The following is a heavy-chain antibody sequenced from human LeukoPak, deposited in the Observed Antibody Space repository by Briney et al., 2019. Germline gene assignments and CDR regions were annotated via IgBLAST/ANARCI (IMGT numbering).Heavy chain of an antibody. J-gene: IGHJ3*02. CDR3: ARRRVDIVVVVAATPVDAFDI. CDR2: IYYSGST. V-gene: IGHV4-59*08. Sequence: SETVSLTCTVSGGSISSYYWSWIRQPPGKGLEWIGYIYYSGSTNYNPSLKSRVTISVGTSKNQFSLKLSSVTAADTAVYYCARRRVDIVVVVAATPVDAFDIWGQGALGTVSS. CDR1: GGSISSYY. D-gene: IGHD2-15*01.